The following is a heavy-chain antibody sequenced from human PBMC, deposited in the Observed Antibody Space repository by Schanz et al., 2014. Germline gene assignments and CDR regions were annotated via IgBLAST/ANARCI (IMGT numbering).Heavy chain of an antibody. CDR3: ARPSDSSWYMDV. CDR2: MSWNAGSL. D-gene: IGHD2-21*02. J-gene: IGHJ6*03. Sequence: EVQLVESGGGLVQPGRSLRLSCVASGFRFDDYAMHWVRQAPGKGLEWVSGMSWNAGSLGYGDSVKGRFTISRDNSNNTLYLQMKSLRAEDTAVYYCARPSDSSWYMDVWGKGTTVAVSS. CDR1: GFRFDDYA. V-gene: IGHV3-9*01.